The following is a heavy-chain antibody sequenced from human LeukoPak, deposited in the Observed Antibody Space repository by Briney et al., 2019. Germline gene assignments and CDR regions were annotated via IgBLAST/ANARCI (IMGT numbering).Heavy chain of an antibody. CDR3: ARVRGYSSGWYLDS. V-gene: IGHV4-61*02. Sequence: SQTLSLTCTVSGGSISSGSSYRSWIRQPAGKGLEWIGRIYTSGNTNYNPSLKSRVTISVDTSKNQFSLKLSSVTAADTAVYYCARVRGYSSGWYLDSWGQGTLVTVSS. CDR2: IYTSGNT. CDR1: GGSISSGSSY. J-gene: IGHJ4*02. D-gene: IGHD6-19*01.